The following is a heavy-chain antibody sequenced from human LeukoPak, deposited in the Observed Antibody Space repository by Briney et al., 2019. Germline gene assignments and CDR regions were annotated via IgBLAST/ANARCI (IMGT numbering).Heavy chain of an antibody. Sequence: GGSLGLSCAASGFTFSSYAMSWVRQAPGKGLEWVANIKQDGSEKYYVDSVKGRFTISRDNAKNSLYLQMNSLRAEDTAVYYCARDWGIYWGQGTLVTVSS. J-gene: IGHJ4*02. D-gene: IGHD3-16*01. V-gene: IGHV3-7*01. CDR3: ARDWGIY. CDR2: IKQDGSEK. CDR1: GFTFSSYA.